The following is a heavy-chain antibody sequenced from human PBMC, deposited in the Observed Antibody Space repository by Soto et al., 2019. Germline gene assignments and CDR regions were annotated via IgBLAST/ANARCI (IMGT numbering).Heavy chain of an antibody. Sequence: SAVKVSCKASGGPFSSYAISWVRQAPGQGLEWMGGIIPIFGTANYAQKFQGRVTITADESTSTAYMELSSLRSEDTAVYYCATSPRGTYYDFWSGYFNCLDPLGQGPLVTVPP. CDR1: GGPFSSYA. CDR3: ATSPRGTYYDFWSGYFNCLDP. J-gene: IGHJ5*02. V-gene: IGHV1-69*13. D-gene: IGHD3-3*01. CDR2: IIPIFGTA.